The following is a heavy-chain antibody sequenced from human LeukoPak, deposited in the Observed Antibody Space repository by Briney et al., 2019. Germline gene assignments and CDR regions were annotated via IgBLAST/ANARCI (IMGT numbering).Heavy chain of an antibody. CDR3: ARASFNYYYYMDV. V-gene: IGHV1-2*02. D-gene: IGHD2/OR15-2a*01. J-gene: IGHJ6*03. CDR1: AYTFTAYY. CDR2: INTNTGGT. Sequence: ASVKVSCKASAYTFTAYYIHWVRQAPGQGLEWMGWINTNTGGTNYAHKFQGRVTMTRDMSTSTVYMELSSLRSEDTAVYYCARASFNYYYYMDVWGKGTTVTVSS.